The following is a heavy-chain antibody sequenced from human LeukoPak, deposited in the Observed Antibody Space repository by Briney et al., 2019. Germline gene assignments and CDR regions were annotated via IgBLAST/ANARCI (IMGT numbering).Heavy chain of an antibody. Sequence: GGSLRLSCAASGLSFSNSEVKWARQAPGKGLEWVSYISSSGNTIYYADSVKGRFTIPRDNAKNSLYLQMNSLRAEDTAVYYCARASFSYDSTTYYYEDYWGQGTLVTVSS. J-gene: IGHJ4*02. CDR1: GLSFSNSE. D-gene: IGHD3-22*01. CDR2: ISSSGNTI. V-gene: IGHV3-48*03. CDR3: ARASFSYDSTTYYYEDY.